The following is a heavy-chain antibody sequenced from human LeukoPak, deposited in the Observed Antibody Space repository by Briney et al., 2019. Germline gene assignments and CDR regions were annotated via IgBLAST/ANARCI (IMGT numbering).Heavy chain of an antibody. CDR3: ARDLSNLPNGIDY. D-gene: IGHD1-1*01. V-gene: IGHV3-33*01. Sequence: QTGGSLRLSCAASGFTFSSYGMHWVRQAPGKGLEWVAVRWYDGSNKYYADSVKGRFTISRDNSKNTLYLQMNSLRAEDTAVYYCARDLSNLPNGIDYWGQGTLVTVSS. CDR2: RWYDGSNK. J-gene: IGHJ4*02. CDR1: GFTFSSYG.